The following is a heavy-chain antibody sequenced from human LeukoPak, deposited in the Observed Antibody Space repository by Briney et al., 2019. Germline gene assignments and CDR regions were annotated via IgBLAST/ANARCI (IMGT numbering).Heavy chain of an antibody. CDR3: TTVTYVNWGYAFDI. Sequence: PGGSLRLSCAASGFTFSSYAMSWVRQAPGKGLEWVGRIKSKTDGGTTDYAAPVKGRFTISRDDSKNTLYLQMNSLKTEDTAVYYCTTVTYVNWGYAFDIWGQGTMATVSS. J-gene: IGHJ3*02. V-gene: IGHV3-15*01. CDR1: GFTFSSYA. CDR2: IKSKTDGGTT. D-gene: IGHD7-27*01.